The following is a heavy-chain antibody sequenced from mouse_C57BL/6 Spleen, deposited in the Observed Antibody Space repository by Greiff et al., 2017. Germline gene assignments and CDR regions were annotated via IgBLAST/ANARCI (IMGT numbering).Heavy chain of an antibody. CDR2: IYPGDGDT. D-gene: IGHD4-1*01. CDR1: GYAFSSPW. CDR3: ARSETGTGAMDY. Sequence: QVQLQQSGPELVKPGASVKISCKASGYAFSSPWMNWVKQRPGKGLEWIGRIYPGDGDTNYNGKFKGKATLTADKSSSTAYMQLSSLTSEDSAVYFCARSETGTGAMDYWGQGTSVTVSS. J-gene: IGHJ4*01. V-gene: IGHV1-82*01.